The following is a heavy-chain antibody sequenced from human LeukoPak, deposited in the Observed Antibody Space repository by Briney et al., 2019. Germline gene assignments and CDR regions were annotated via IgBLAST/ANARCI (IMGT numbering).Heavy chain of an antibody. CDR3: ARDWGPTTVTTN. J-gene: IGHJ4*02. D-gene: IGHD4-17*01. CDR2: INPNSGGT. Sequence: ASVKVSCKASGYTFTGYYMHWVRQAPGQGLEWMGRINPNSGGTNYAQKFQGGVTMTRDTSISTAYMELSRLRSDDTAVYYCARDWGPTTVTTNWGQGTLVTVSS. CDR1: GYTFTGYY. V-gene: IGHV1-2*06.